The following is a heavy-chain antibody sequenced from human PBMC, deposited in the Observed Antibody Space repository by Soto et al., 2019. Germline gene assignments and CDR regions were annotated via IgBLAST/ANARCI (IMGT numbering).Heavy chain of an antibody. D-gene: IGHD5-18*01. J-gene: IGHJ6*02. Sequence: SETLSLTCAVYGGSFSGYYWGWIRQPPGKGLEWIGSIYYSGSTYYNPSLKSRVTISVDTSKNQFSLKLSSVTAADTAVYYCACIFSGGYGYGFYYYGMDVWGQGTTVTVSS. V-gene: IGHV4-39*01. CDR2: IYYSGST. CDR1: GGSFSGYY. CDR3: ACIFSGGYGYGFYYYGMDV.